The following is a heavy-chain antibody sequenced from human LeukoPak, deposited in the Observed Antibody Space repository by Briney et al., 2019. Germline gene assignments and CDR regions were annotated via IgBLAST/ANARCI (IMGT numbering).Heavy chain of an antibody. Sequence: GGSLRLSCAASGLTFSSYGMHWVRQAPGKGLEWGAVISYDGSNKYYADSVKGRFTISRDNSKNTLYLQMNSLRAEDTAVYYCAKDLEPQLVGAADYWGQGTLVTVSS. CDR1: GLTFSSYG. D-gene: IGHD1-26*01. CDR2: ISYDGSNK. V-gene: IGHV3-30*18. J-gene: IGHJ4*02. CDR3: AKDLEPQLVGAADY.